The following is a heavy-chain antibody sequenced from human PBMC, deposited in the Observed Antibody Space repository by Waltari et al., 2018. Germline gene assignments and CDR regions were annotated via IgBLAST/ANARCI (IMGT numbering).Heavy chain of an antibody. V-gene: IGHV4-4*02. D-gene: IGHD6-19*01. CDR2: SYHSGST. Sequence: QVQLQESGPGLVKPSGTLSLTCAVSGGSISISNWWCWVRHPPGKGLEWIGESYHSGSTNYNPSLKSRVTISVDKSKNQFSLKLSSVTAADTAVYYCARDRGSGWRTDAFDIWGQGTMVTVSS. CDR1: GGSISISNW. J-gene: IGHJ3*02. CDR3: ARDRGSGWRTDAFDI.